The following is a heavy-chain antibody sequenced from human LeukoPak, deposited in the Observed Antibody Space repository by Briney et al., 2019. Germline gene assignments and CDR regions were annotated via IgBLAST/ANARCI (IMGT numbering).Heavy chain of an antibody. CDR3: ARRGWELNWFDP. J-gene: IGHJ5*02. CDR2: IYYSGST. Sequence: SETLSLTCTVSGGSISSSSYYWGWIRQPPGKGLEWIGSIYYSGSTYYNPSLKSRVTISVDTSKNQFSLKLSSVTAADTAVYYCARRGWELNWFDPWGQGTPVTVSS. V-gene: IGHV4-39*01. CDR1: GGSISSSSYY. D-gene: IGHD1-26*01.